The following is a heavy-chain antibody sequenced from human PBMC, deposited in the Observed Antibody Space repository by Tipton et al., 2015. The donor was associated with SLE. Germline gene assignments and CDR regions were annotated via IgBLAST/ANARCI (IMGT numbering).Heavy chain of an antibody. D-gene: IGHD3-3*01. J-gene: IGHJ4*02. V-gene: IGHV3-30*18. Sequence: SLRLSCAASGFTFSSYGMHWVRQAPGKGLEWVAVIWYDGSNKYYADSVKGRFTISRDNSKNTLSLQMNSLRAEDTAVYYCAKEMGRFLEWLLYLDYWGQGTLVTVSS. CDR3: AKEMGRFLEWLLYLDY. CDR1: GFTFSSYG. CDR2: IWYDGSNK.